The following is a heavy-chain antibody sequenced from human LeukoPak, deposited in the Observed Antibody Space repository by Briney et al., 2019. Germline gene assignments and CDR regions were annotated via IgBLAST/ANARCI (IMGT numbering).Heavy chain of an antibody. CDR2: IDRNSYI. V-gene: IGHV3-21*04. Sequence: GGSLRLSCAASGFTFSIYSMNWVRQAPGKGLEWVSSIDRNSYIYYADSVKGRFTISRDNAKNSLYLQMNSLRAEDTALYYCASTIWSDTFDIWGQGTMVTVSS. J-gene: IGHJ3*02. CDR1: GFTFSIYS. CDR3: ASTIWSDTFDI. D-gene: IGHD3-3*01.